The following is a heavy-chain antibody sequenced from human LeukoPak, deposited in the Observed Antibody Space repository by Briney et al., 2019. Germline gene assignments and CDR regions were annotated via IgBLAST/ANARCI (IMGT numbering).Heavy chain of an antibody. V-gene: IGHV4-39*01. Sequence: PSETLSLTCSVSGGSLTSTSYYWGWIRQPPGKGLEWIGTVYYGGNTNSNPSLKSRVSISVDPSESQFSLNLTSVTAADTGVYYCFSGHDRAYDYFGWTSGAKGPRSSSP. D-gene: IGHD5-12*01. J-gene: IGHJ6*02. CDR2: VYYGGNT. CDR3: FSGHDRAYDYFGWTS. CDR1: GGSLTSTSYY.